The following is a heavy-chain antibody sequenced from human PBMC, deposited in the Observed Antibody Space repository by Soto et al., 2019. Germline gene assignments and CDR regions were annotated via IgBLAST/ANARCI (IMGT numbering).Heavy chain of an antibody. CDR1: GDSGDSNRYY. CDR2: IFYTGST. J-gene: IGHJ5*02. V-gene: IGHV4-39*01. Sequence: SATLSLTCTVYGDSGDSNRYYWAWIRQPPGKVLEWIVSIFYTGSTYYSPSLKCRLIISLDPSNNQFSLKLTSVTSSYTSIYYCARTKTIGAAAGKGWFDPWGHGTLVT. D-gene: IGHD6-13*01. CDR3: ARTKTIGAAAGKGWFDP.